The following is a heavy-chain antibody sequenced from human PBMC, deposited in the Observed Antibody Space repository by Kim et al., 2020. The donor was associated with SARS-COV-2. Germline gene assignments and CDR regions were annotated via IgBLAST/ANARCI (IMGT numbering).Heavy chain of an antibody. CDR3: ARASFGKYHFDY. CDR2: INAGNGNT. CDR1: GYSFSSFD. J-gene: IGHJ4*02. V-gene: IGHV1-3*01. Sequence: ASVKVSCKASGYSFSSFDIYWARQAPGQGLEWMGWINAGNGNTKYSQKFQGRVTFTRDTSATTAYMEMRNLKSDDTALYYCARASFGKYHFDYWGQGTLVTVSS. D-gene: IGHD3-10*01.